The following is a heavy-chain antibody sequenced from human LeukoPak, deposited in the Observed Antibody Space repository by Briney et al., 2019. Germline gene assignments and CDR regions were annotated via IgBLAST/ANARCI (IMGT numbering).Heavy chain of an antibody. CDR1: GFSITTYA. D-gene: IGHD3-22*01. Sequence: GGSLRLSCAASGFSITTYAMAWVRQAPGMGLEWVSTTSATAGITSYAGSVKGRFTISRDNSKNTLYLQMNSLRAEDTAVYYCAKDGDDSSGYYPYYFDYWGQGTLVTVSS. J-gene: IGHJ4*02. CDR2: TSATAGIT. V-gene: IGHV3-23*01. CDR3: AKDGDDSSGYYPYYFDY.